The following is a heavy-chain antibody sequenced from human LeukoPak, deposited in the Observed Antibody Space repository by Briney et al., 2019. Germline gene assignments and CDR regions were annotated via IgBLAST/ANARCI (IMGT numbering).Heavy chain of an antibody. CDR2: INPSGGST. J-gene: IGHJ5*02. V-gene: IGHV1-46*01. CDR3: ARSMIAAAGTSWFDP. CDR1: GYTFTSYY. Sequence: ASVKVSCKASGYTFTSYYMHWVRQAPGQGLEWMGIINPSGGSTSYAQKFQGRVTMTRDTSTSTVYMELSSLRSEDTAVYYCARSMIAAAGTSWFDPWGQGTLVTVSS. D-gene: IGHD6-13*01.